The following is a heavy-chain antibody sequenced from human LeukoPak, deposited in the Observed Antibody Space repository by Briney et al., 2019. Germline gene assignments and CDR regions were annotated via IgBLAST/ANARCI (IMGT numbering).Heavy chain of an antibody. CDR1: GFTFSSYW. J-gene: IGHJ3*02. CDR3: ARMIMITFGGVIVRGAAFDI. D-gene: IGHD3-16*02. CDR2: IKQDGSEK. Sequence: GGSLRLSCAASGFTFSSYWMSWVRQAPGKGLEWVANIKQDGSEKYYVDSVKGRFTISRDNAKNSLYLQMNSLRAEDTAVYYCARMIMITFGGVIVRGAAFDIWGQGTMVTVSS. V-gene: IGHV3-7*01.